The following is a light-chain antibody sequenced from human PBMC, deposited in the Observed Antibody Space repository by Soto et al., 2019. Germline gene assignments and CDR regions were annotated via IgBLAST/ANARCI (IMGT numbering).Light chain of an antibody. V-gene: IGLV2-14*01. J-gene: IGLJ2*01. CDR2: DVS. CDR1: SSDVGGYNY. CDR3: SSSTISSPHVV. Sequence: QSALTQPASVSGSPGQSITISCTGTSSDVGGYNYVSWYQQHPGKAPKLMIYDVSNRPSGVSDRFSGSKSGNTASLTISGLQAEDEADYYCSSSTISSPHVVFGGGTKVTVL.